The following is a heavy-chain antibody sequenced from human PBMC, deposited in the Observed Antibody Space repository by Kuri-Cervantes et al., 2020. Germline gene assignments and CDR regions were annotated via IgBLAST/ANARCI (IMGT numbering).Heavy chain of an antibody. D-gene: IGHD2-2*01. V-gene: IGHV4-61*08. CDR2: IYYSGNT. Sequence: SETLSLTCTVSGGSISSGGYYWSWIRQHPGKGLEWIGYIYYSGNTNYNPSLKSRVTISVDTSKNQFSLKLSSVTAADTAVYYCARSYCGRTTCYPFFDNWGQGTLVTVSS. J-gene: IGHJ4*02. CDR1: GGSISSGGYY. CDR3: ARSYCGRTTCYPFFDN.